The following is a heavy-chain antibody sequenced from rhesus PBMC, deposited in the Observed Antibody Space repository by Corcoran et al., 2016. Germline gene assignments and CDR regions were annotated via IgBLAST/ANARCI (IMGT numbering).Heavy chain of an antibody. CDR3: ARSFYWGDYWGYFDY. J-gene: IGHJ4*01. CDR1: GDSISSSY. V-gene: IGHV4-169*01. Sequence: QLQLQESGPGLVKPSETLSVTCDVSGDSISSSYWSWIRQAPGKRLEWIAYVYGSGSSTNYNPSLKSRVTLSVDTSKNQLSLKLSSVTAADTAVYYCARSFYWGDYWGYFDYWGQGVLVTVSS. D-gene: IGHD3-34*01. CDR2: VYGSGSST.